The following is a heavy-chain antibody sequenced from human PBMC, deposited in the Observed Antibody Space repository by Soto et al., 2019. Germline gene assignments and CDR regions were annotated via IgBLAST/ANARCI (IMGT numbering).Heavy chain of an antibody. D-gene: IGHD3-3*01. Sequence: QLQLQESGPGLVKPSETLSLTCTVSGGSISSSIYYWGWIRQPPGKGLEWIGSIYYSGSTYYNPSLKSRVTTSVDTSKNQFSLKLSSVTAADTAVYYCARLYDFWSGGLFGPWGQGTQVTVSS. CDR3: ARLYDFWSGGLFGP. CDR1: GGSISSSIYY. CDR2: IYYSGST. J-gene: IGHJ5*02. V-gene: IGHV4-39*01.